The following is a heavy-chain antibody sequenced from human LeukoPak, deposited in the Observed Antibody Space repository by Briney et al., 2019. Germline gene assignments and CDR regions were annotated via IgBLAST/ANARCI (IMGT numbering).Heavy chain of an antibody. V-gene: IGHV4-39*07. CDR2: IYYSGST. J-gene: IGHJ4*02. Sequence: PSETLSLTCTVSGGSISSSSYYWGWIRQPPGKGLEWIGGIYYSGSTYYNPSLKSRVTMSVDTSKNQFSLKLSSVTAADTAVYYCARRDFDWLHISFDYWGQGTLVTVSS. CDR1: GGSISSSSYY. CDR3: ARRDFDWLHISFDY. D-gene: IGHD3-9*01.